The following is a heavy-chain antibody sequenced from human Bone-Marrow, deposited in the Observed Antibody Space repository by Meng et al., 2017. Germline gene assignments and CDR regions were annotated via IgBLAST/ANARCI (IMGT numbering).Heavy chain of an antibody. CDR2: INHSGST. CDR3: ARAPTSGQWLARKFDY. J-gene: IGHJ4*02. V-gene: IGHV4-34*01. CDR1: GGSFSGYY. Sequence: QAHLQQWRAGLLQPSETLSLTCAVYGGSFSGYYWSWIRQPPGKGLEWIGEINHSGSTNYNPSLKSRVTISVDTSKNQFSLKLSSVTAADTAVYYCARAPTSGQWLARKFDYWGQGTLVTVSS. D-gene: IGHD6-19*01.